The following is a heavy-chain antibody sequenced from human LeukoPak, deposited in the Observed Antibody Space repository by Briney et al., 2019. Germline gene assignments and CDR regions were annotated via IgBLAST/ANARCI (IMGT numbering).Heavy chain of an antibody. D-gene: IGHD1-1*01. CDR1: GFTFSAYA. J-gene: IGHJ3*02. CDR2: ISYDGSDK. V-gene: IGHV3-30*18. Sequence: PGRSLRLSCAASGFTFSAYAMHWVRQAPGKGLEWVALISYDGSDKYYAGSVKGRFTISRDNSKNTLHLQMNSLRADDTAVYYCAKSLRGTGLDAFDIWGQGTMVTVSS. CDR3: AKSLRGTGLDAFDI.